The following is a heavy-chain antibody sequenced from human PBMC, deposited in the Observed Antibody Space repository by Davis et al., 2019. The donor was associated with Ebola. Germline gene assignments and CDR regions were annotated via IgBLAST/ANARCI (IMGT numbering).Heavy chain of an antibody. CDR1: GFTFSSYA. D-gene: IGHD4-11*01. J-gene: IGHJ4*02. V-gene: IGHV3-23*01. CDR3: AKDLGGYYSNPLYYFNY. Sequence: GESLKISCAASGFTFSSYAMSWVRQAPGKGLEWVSALSGSCGSTYYADSVKGRFTISRDNSKNTLYLQMNSLRAEETAVYYCAKDLGGYYSNPLYYFNYWGQGTLVTVSS. CDR2: LSGSCGST.